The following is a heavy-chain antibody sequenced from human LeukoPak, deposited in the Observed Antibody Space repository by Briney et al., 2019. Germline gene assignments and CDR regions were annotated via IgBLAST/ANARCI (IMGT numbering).Heavy chain of an antibody. CDR3: ARIYDSSGFDAFDI. CDR2: MNPNSGNT. CDR1: GCTFTSYD. Sequence: ASVKVSCKASGCTFTSYDINWVRQATGQGLEWMGWMNPNSGNTGYAQKFQGRVTMTRNTSISTAYMELSSLRSEDTAVYYCARIYDSSGFDAFDIWGQGTMVTVSS. D-gene: IGHD3-22*01. J-gene: IGHJ3*02. V-gene: IGHV1-8*01.